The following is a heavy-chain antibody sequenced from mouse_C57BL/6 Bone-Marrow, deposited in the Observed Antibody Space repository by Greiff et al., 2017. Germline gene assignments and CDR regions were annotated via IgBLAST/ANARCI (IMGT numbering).Heavy chain of an antibody. CDR2: ISYSGST. CDR1: GYSFPSYYA. J-gene: IGHJ3*01. Sequence: DVKLQESGPGLVKPSQSLSLTCTVTGYSFPSYYAWYWIRTVPGNILGWMGYISYSGSTSYNPSLKSRISITRDTSKNQFFLQLNSVTTEDTATYYCASKMDCNASFAYWGQGTLVTVSA. V-gene: IGHV3-2*02. CDR3: ASKMDCNASFAY. D-gene: IGHD2-1*01.